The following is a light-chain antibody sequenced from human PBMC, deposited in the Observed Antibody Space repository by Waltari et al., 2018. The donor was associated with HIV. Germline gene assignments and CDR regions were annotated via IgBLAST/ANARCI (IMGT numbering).Light chain of an antibody. V-gene: IGLV2-18*02. Sequence: QSALTQPPSVSGSPGQSVTISCTGPRSDVGSYNRVSWYQQPPGTAPKLMIDEVSNRPSGVPDRFSGSKSGNTASLTISGLQAEDEADYYCGSYTSSSTWVFGGGTKLTVL. J-gene: IGLJ3*02. CDR1: RSDVGSYNR. CDR2: EVS. CDR3: GSYTSSSTWV.